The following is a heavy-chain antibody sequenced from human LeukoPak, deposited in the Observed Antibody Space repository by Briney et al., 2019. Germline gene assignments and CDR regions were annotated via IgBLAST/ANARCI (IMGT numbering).Heavy chain of an antibody. CDR3: AKTRAMIRGEGSYYFDQ. J-gene: IGHJ4*02. CDR2: ISSSGSTI. D-gene: IGHD3-10*01. CDR1: GFTFSSYE. V-gene: IGHV3-48*03. Sequence: PGGSLRLSCAASGFTFSSYEMNWVRQAPGKGLEWVSYISSSGSTIYYADSVKGRFTISRDNAKNSLYLQMNSLRVEDTAVYYCAKTRAMIRGEGSYYFDQWGQGTLVTVSS.